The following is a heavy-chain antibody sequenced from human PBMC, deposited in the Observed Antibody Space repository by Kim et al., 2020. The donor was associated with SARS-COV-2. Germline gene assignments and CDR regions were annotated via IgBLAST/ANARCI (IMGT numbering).Heavy chain of an antibody. CDR2: IGGSGGHT. V-gene: IGHV3-23*01. Sequence: GGSLRLSCAASGFIFSNHAMDWVRQAPGKGLEWVSGIGGSGGHTYYADSADSVKGRFTISRDNSKNTLYLQMNSLRVDDTAVYYCAKEVADSTGGCHYFDLWGQGTLVTVSS. CDR1: GFIFSNHA. D-gene: IGHD6-19*01. CDR3: AKEVADSTGGCHYFDL. J-gene: IGHJ4*02.